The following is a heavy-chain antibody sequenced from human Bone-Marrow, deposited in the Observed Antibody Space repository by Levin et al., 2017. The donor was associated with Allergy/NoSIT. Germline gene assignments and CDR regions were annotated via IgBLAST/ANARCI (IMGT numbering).Heavy chain of an antibody. D-gene: IGHD4-23*01. V-gene: IGHV3-23*01. J-gene: IGHJ6*02. CDR2: ISTTGTAT. CDR3: ANGPNSFYYYGMDV. CDR1: GFTFSSYP. Sequence: PGGSLRLSCVVSGFTFSSYPMSWVRQAPGKGLERVSTISTTGTATYYADSVKGRFTISRDNSKNTLYLQMNSVRAEDAAVYYCANGPNSFYYYGMDVWGQGTTVTVSS.